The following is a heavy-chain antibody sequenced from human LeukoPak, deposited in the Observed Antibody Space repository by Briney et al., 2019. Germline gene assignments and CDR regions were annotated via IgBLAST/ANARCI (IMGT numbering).Heavy chain of an antibody. V-gene: IGHV1-2*02. CDR3: ARDSTLDAFDI. Sequence: ASVKVSCKASGYTFTGYYMHWVRQAPGQGLEGMGWINPNSCGTHYAQKFQGRVTMTRDTSISTAYMELSRLRSDDTAVYYCARDSTLDAFDIWGQGTMVTVSS. J-gene: IGHJ3*02. CDR2: INPNSCGT. CDR1: GYTFTGYY.